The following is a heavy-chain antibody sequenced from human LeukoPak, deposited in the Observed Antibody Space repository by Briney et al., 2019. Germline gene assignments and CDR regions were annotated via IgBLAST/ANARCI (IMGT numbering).Heavy chain of an antibody. V-gene: IGHV1-2*02. D-gene: IGHD2-2*01. CDR2: INPNSGGT. CDR3: ARDRSTRGNWLDT. Sequence: ASVKVSCKASGYTFTGYYMHWVRQAPGQGLEWMGWINPNSGGTNYAQQSQDRVTMTRDTSLSIAYMEVSRLRSDDTAVYYCARDRSTRGNWLDTWGQGTLVTVSS. CDR1: GYTFTGYY. J-gene: IGHJ5*02.